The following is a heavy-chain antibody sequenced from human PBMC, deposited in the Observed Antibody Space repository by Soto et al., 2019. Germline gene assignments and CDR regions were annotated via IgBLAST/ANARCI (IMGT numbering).Heavy chain of an antibody. V-gene: IGHV1-3*01. J-gene: IGHJ3*01. CDR2: INPANGNT. Sequence: QVQLVQSGAEVKKPGASVNISCQASGFTFSDTLINWVRQGPGQRLEWMGWINPANGNTRYSESFQGRVTSSSLSSASTAYVALSDLTSEDTAVYYCARDIVSVGPRANEAFDVWGQGTMITVSS. CDR1: GFTFSDTL. CDR3: ARDIVSVGPRANEAFDV. D-gene: IGHD1-26*01.